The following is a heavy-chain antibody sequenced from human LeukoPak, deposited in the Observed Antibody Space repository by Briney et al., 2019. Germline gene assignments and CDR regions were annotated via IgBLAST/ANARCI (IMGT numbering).Heavy chain of an antibody. CDR2: INSDGSST. Sequence: GGSLRLSCAASGFTFDDYGMSWVRQAPGKGLVWVSRINSDGSSTSYADSVKGRFTISRDNAKNTLYLQMNSLRAEDTAVYYCAKDFWDYYDSSGYLTFQHWGQGTLVTVSS. CDR3: AKDFWDYYDSSGYLTFQH. J-gene: IGHJ1*01. D-gene: IGHD3-22*01. CDR1: GFTFDDYG. V-gene: IGHV3-74*01.